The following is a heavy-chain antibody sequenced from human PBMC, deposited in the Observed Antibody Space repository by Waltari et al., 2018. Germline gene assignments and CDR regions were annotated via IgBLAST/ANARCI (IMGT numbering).Heavy chain of an antibody. CDR2: IYYRAST. V-gene: IGHV4-39*01. CDR1: GGSISSSSYY. D-gene: IGHD6-19*01. Sequence: QLQLQESGPGLVKPSETLSLTCTVSGGSISSSSYYWGWIRQPPGKGLAWIGSIYYRASTYYNPSLKSRVTISVDTSKTQFSLKLSSVTAADTAVYYCARQVAVATFDYWGQGTLVTVSS. CDR3: ARQVAVATFDY. J-gene: IGHJ4*02.